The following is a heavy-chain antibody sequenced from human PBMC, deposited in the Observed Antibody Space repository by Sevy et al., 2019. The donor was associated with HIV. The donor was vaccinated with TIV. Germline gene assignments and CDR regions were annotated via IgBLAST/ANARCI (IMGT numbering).Heavy chain of an antibody. V-gene: IGHV3-21*01. Sequence: GGSLRLSCAASGFVFSSYTMNWVRQSPGKGLGWVSSISSSSRYIFYADSVKGRFTISRDNARNSLYLQMNSLRAEDTAVYYCARDMAYGSGSIVYDYWGQGTLVTVSS. CDR3: ARDMAYGSGSIVYDY. D-gene: IGHD3-10*01. CDR1: GFVFSSYT. J-gene: IGHJ4*02. CDR2: ISSSSRYI.